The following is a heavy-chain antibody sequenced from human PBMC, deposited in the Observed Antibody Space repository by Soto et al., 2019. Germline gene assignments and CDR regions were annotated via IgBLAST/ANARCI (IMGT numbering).Heavy chain of an antibody. CDR3: ARISQGTYCCSGDCYSDY. V-gene: IGHV3-74*01. D-gene: IGHD2-21*02. Sequence: EVQLVESGGDLVQPGGSLRLSCAASGFTFSSYWMHWFRQDPEKGLVWVSRINGDGISTSYADSVEGRFTISRDNAKDTLYLHMNSLGAEDMAVYYCARISQGTYCCSGDCYSDYWGQGTLVTVSS. CDR2: INGDGIST. CDR1: GFTFSSYW. J-gene: IGHJ4*02.